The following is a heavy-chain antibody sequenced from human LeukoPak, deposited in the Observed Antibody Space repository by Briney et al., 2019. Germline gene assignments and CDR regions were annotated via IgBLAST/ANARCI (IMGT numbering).Heavy chain of an antibody. V-gene: IGHV4-39*01. CDR3: ARQKQWLPRYYFDY. Sequence: TSETLSLTCSVSGGSVRSISDYWGRIRQSPGKGLEWIGSIDYSGSTYRNPSLKSRVTISLDTSKNQFSLRLSSVTAADTALYFCARQKQWLPRYYFDYWGRGSLVTVSS. J-gene: IGHJ4*02. D-gene: IGHD6-19*01. CDR1: GGSVRSISDY. CDR2: IDYSGST.